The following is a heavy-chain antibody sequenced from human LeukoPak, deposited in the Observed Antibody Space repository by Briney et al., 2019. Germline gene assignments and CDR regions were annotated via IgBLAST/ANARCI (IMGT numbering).Heavy chain of an antibody. D-gene: IGHD6-6*01. CDR3: ARVEYSSSSASGPFQH. J-gene: IGHJ1*01. CDR2: ISAYNGNT. Sequence: GASVKVSCKASGYTFTSYGISWVRQAPGQGLEWMGWISAYNGNTNYAQKLQGRVTMTTDTSTSTAYMELRSLRSDDTAVYYCARVEYSSSSASGPFQHWGQGTLVTVSS. V-gene: IGHV1-18*01. CDR1: GYTFTSYG.